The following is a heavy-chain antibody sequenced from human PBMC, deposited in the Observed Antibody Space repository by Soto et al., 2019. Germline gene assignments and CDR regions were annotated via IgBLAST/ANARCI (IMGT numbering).Heavy chain of an antibody. V-gene: IGHV4-31*03. D-gene: IGHD2-15*01. CDR1: GGSITTGGYY. Sequence: SETLSLTCTVSGGSITTGGYYWSWIRQLPGKGLEWIGHRYYSESTYYNPSLKSRVSISLDTSKNQYSLKLSFVTAADTAMYYCARTKCSGGSCYSWSLDYWGQGTPVTVSS. CDR2: RYYSEST. CDR3: ARTKCSGGSCYSWSLDY. J-gene: IGHJ4*02.